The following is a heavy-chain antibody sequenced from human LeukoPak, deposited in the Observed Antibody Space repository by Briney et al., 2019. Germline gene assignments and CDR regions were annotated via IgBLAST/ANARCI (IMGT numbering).Heavy chain of an antibody. J-gene: IGHJ4*02. CDR3: VRGTGY. V-gene: IGHV3-64D*06. CDR2: ISSNGDNT. CDR1: GFTFTTYV. Sequence: GGSLRLSCSLSGFTFTTYVMHWVRQAPGKGLEYVSAISSNGDNTYYADSVKGRFTISRDNSKNTLYLQMSSLRADDTAVYYCVRGTGYWGQGTLVTVSS.